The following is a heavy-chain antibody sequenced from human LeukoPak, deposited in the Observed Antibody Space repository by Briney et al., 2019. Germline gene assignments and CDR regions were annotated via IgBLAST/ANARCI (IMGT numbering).Heavy chain of an antibody. CDR1: GYTFSNYG. Sequence: ASVKVSCKASGYTFSNYGITWVRQAPGQGLEWMGWISGYNGNANFAQKLQGRVSMTTDTSTYTSDMELRSLRSDDTAVYYCARSLGDSSGYYPLPFDYWGQGTLVIVSS. J-gene: IGHJ4*02. D-gene: IGHD3-22*01. CDR3: ARSLGDSSGYYPLPFDY. V-gene: IGHV1-18*01. CDR2: ISGYNGNA.